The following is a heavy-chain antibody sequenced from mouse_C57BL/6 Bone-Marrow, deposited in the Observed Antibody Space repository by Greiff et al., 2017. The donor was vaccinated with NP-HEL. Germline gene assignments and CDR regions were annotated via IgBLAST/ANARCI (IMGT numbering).Heavy chain of an antibody. V-gene: IGHV6-3*01. CDR3: TLPYYGSSDYAMDY. Sequence: EVKVEESGGGLVQPGGSMKLSCVASGFTFSNYWMNWVRQSPEKGLEWVAQIRLKSDNYATHYAESVKGRFTISRDDSKSSVYLQMNNLRAEDTGIYYCTLPYYGSSDYAMDYWGQGTSVTVSS. CDR2: IRLKSDNYAT. J-gene: IGHJ4*01. D-gene: IGHD1-1*01. CDR1: GFTFSNYW.